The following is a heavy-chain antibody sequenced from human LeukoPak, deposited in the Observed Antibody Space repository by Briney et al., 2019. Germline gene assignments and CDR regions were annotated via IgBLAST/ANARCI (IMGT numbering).Heavy chain of an antibody. V-gene: IGHV3-30-3*01. J-gene: IGHJ4*02. CDR1: GFTFSSYA. CDR3: AKGSAMAVTGTDRPFDY. Sequence: PGGSLRLSCAASGFTFSSYAMHWVRQAPGKGLEWVAVISYDGSNKYYADSVKGRFTISRDNSKNTLYLQMNSLRVEDTAVYYCAKGSAMAVTGTDRPFDYWGQGTLVTVSS. D-gene: IGHD6-19*01. CDR2: ISYDGSNK.